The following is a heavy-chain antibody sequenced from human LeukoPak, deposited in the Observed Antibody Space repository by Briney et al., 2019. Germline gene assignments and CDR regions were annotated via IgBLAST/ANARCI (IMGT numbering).Heavy chain of an antibody. CDR2: ITNSGSTI. Sequence: GGSLRLSCAASGFSFSDYYMSWVRQAPGKGLEWISYITNSGSTIYYAESVKGRFTISRDDAKNSLYLQMNNLRAEDTAVYYCARDRDCGTTTCSVDYWGQGTLDTVSS. CDR1: GFSFSDYY. D-gene: IGHD2-2*01. J-gene: IGHJ4*02. CDR3: ARDRDCGTTTCSVDY. V-gene: IGHV3-11*01.